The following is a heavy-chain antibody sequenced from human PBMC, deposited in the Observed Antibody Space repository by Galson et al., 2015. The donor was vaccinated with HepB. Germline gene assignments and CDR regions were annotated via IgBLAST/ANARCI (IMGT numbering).Heavy chain of an antibody. Sequence: SLRLSCAASGFTFSSYAMHWVRQAPGKGLEWVAVISYDGSNKYYADSVKGRFTISRDNSKNTLYLQMNSLRAEDTAVYYCARDEGYCSGGSCFLLDYWGQGTLVTVSS. CDR3: ARDEGYCSGGSCFLLDY. J-gene: IGHJ4*02. V-gene: IGHV3-30-3*01. CDR2: ISYDGSNK. CDR1: GFTFSSYA. D-gene: IGHD2-15*01.